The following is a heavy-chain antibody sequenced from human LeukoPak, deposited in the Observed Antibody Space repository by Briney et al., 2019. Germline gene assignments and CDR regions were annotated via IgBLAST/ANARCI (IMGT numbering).Heavy chain of an antibody. J-gene: IGHJ4*02. CDR3: VRGDSSGYDYRDYFDY. Sequence: SETLSLPCNVSGGSIRGYYWSWLRQPPGKGRERIGEINHSGSTNYNPSLKSRVTISVDTSKNQFSLRLSSVTAADTAVYYCVRGDSSGYDYRDYFDYWGQGTLVTVSS. D-gene: IGHD3-22*01. V-gene: IGHV4-34*01. CDR1: GGSIRGYY. CDR2: INHSGST.